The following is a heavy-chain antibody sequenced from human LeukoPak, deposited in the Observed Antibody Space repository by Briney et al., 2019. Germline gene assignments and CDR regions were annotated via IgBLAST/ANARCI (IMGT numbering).Heavy chain of an antibody. CDR1: GGSISSSSYY. CDR2: IYYSGST. J-gene: IGHJ4*02. Sequence: SETLSLTCTVSGGSISSSSYYWGWIRQPPGKGLEWIGSIYYSGSTNYNPSLKSRVTISVDTSKNQFSLKLSSVTAADTAVYYCATGGVGAMTYYFDYWGQGTLVTVSS. D-gene: IGHD1-26*01. V-gene: IGHV4-39*07. CDR3: ATGGVGAMTYYFDY.